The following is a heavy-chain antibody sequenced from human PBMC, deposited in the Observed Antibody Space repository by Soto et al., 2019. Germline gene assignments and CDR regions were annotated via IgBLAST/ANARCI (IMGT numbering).Heavy chain of an antibody. D-gene: IGHD6-19*01. J-gene: IGHJ4*02. Sequence: QVQLVESGGGVVQPGRSLRLSCAASGFTFSSYAMHWVRQAPGKGLEWVALISYDGINKYYADSVKGRFTISRDNSKNTLYLQMNSLGAEDTAVYYCARDLRAVAAKTLDYWGQGTLVTVSS. CDR1: GFTFSSYA. CDR2: ISYDGINK. CDR3: ARDLRAVAAKTLDY. V-gene: IGHV3-30-3*01.